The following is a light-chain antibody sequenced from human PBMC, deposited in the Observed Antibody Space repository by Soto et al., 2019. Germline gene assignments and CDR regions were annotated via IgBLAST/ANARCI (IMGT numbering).Light chain of an antibody. V-gene: IGKV1-9*01. J-gene: IGKJ4*02. CDR2: AAS. Sequence: IPLTQSPSSLSASVGDRVTITCRASQRISGYLAWYQQKPGKAPNLLIYAASSLQSGVPPRFSGSGSETEFTLTISSLQPEDFATYYCQQVNSYPLTFGGGTKVEIK. CDR3: QQVNSYPLT. CDR1: QRISGY.